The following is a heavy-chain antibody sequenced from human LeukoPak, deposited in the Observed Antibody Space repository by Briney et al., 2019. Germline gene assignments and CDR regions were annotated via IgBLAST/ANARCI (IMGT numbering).Heavy chain of an antibody. CDR1: GFTFSNYW. CDR2: INSDGSST. Sequence: GGSLRLSCAASGFTFSNYWMHWVRQAPGKGLVWVSRINSDGSSTNYAGSVKGRFTISRDNAKNSLYLQMNSLRAEDTAVYYCARPTGTSSLSSSFLHWGQGTLVTVSS. J-gene: IGHJ1*01. CDR3: ARPTGTSSLSSSFLH. V-gene: IGHV3-74*01. D-gene: IGHD1-7*01.